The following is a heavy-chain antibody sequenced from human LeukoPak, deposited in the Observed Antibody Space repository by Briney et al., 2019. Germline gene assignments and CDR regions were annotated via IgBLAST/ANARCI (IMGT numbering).Heavy chain of an antibody. J-gene: IGHJ4*02. CDR1: GGTFRGYA. CDR3: AAVVVGATGRFDY. D-gene: IGHD1-26*01. V-gene: IGHV1-69*05. CDR2: IIPVFAIA. Sequence: SVKVSCKASGGTFRGYAINWVRQAPGQGLEWMGGIIPVFAIANNAQKFQGRVTITTDESTSTAYMELSSLRSDDTAVYYCAAVVVGATGRFDYWGQGTLVTVSS.